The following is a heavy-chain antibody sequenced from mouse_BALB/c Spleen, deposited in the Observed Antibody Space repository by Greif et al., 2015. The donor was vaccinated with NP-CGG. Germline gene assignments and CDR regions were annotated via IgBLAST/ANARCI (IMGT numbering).Heavy chain of an antibody. CDR3: ARDDGYWWYCDV. CDR2: SRNKANDYTT. J-gene: IGHJ1*01. D-gene: IGHD2-3*01. CDR1: RFTFSDFY. V-gene: IGHV7-1*02. Sequence: EVQGVESGGGLVQPGGSLRLSCATSRFTFSDFYMEWVRQPPGKRLEWIAASRNKANDYTTEYSASVKGRFIVSRDTSQSIGCLQMNALRSEDAGIYYWARDDGYWWYCDVWGAGTTVTVST.